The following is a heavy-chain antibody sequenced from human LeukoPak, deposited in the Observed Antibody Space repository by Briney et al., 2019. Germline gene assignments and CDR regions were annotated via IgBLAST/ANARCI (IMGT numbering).Heavy chain of an antibody. CDR1: GGSISSYY. CDR3: ARTYYDSSGYSPHYYYMDV. D-gene: IGHD3-22*01. Sequence: SETLSLTCTVSGGSISSYYWGWIRQPPGKGLEWIGSIYYSGSTYYNPPLKSRVTISVDTSKNQFPLKLSSVTAADTAVYYCARTYYDSSGYSPHYYYMDVWGKGTTVTISS. CDR2: IYYSGST. J-gene: IGHJ6*03. V-gene: IGHV4-39*01.